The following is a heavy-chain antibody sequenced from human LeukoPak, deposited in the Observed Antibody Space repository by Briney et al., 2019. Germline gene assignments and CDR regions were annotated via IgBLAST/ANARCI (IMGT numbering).Heavy chain of an antibody. CDR2: ISSSSSTI. V-gene: IGHV3-48*01. Sequence: GGSLRLSCAASGFTFSSYSMNWVRQAPGKGLEWVSYISSSSSTIYYADSVKSRFTISRDNAKNSLYLQMNSLRAEDTAVYYCAREGVVARFDPWGQGTLVTVSS. CDR3: AREGVVARFDP. D-gene: IGHD2-15*01. CDR1: GFTFSSYS. J-gene: IGHJ5*02.